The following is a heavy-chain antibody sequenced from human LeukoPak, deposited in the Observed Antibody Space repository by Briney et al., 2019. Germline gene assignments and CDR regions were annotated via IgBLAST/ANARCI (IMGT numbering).Heavy chain of an antibody. Sequence: PGRSLRLSCAASGFTFSSYAMHWVRQAPGKGLEWVAVISYDGSNKYYADSVKGRFTISRDNSKNTLYLQMNSLRAEDTAVYYCARDMGGSYEAFDIWGQGTMVTVSS. CDR2: ISYDGSNK. CDR1: GFTFSSYA. D-gene: IGHD1-26*01. J-gene: IGHJ3*02. V-gene: IGHV3-30*04. CDR3: ARDMGGSYEAFDI.